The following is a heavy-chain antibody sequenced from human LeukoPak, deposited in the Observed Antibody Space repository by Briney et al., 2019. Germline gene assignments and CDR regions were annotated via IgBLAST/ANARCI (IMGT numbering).Heavy chain of an antibody. V-gene: IGHV3-23*01. D-gene: IGHD3-10*02. CDR2: ISGSGGRT. Sequence: GGSLRLSCAASGFTFSSYGMSWVRQAPGKGLEWVSGISGSGGRTYYADSVKGRFTISRDNSKNTLYLQMNSLRAEDTAVYYCAELGITMIGGVWGKGTTVTISS. J-gene: IGHJ6*04. CDR3: AELGITMIGGV. CDR1: GFTFSSYG.